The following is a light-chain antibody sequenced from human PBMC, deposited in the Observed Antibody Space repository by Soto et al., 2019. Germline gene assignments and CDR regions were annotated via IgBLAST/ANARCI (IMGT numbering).Light chain of an antibody. CDR3: SSYTSSSSWV. CDR2: EVT. J-gene: IGLJ3*02. Sequence: QSAPTQPASVSGSPGQSITISCTGTSSDVGAYNYVSWYQQHSGKAPKLIIYEVTNRPSGVSNRFSASKSGNTASLTIFGLQAEDEADYYCSSYTSSSSWVFGGGTKVTVL. V-gene: IGLV2-14*01. CDR1: SSDVGAYNY.